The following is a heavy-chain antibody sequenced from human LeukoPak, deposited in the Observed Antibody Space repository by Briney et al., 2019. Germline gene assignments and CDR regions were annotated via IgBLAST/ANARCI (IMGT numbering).Heavy chain of an antibody. V-gene: IGHV1-2*02. CDR2: INPNSGGT. CDR3: ARDGYSSSPDY. D-gene: IGHD6-6*01. J-gene: IGHJ4*02. CDR1: GYTFTGYY. Sequence: ASVKVSCKASGYTFTGYYMHWVRQAPGQGLEWMGWINPNSGGTNCVQKFQGRVAMTRDTSISTAYMELSRLRSDDTAVYYCARDGYSSSPDYWGQGALVTVSS.